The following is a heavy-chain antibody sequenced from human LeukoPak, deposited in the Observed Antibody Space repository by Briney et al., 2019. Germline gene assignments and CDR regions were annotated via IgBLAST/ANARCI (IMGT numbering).Heavy chain of an antibody. D-gene: IGHD3-22*01. V-gene: IGHV4-59*01. CDR2: IYYSGST. Sequence: SETLSLTCAVYGGSFSGYYWSWIRQPPGKGLEWIGYIYYSGSTNYNPSLKSRVTISVDTSKNQFSLKLSSVTAADTAVYYCARVGHYYDSSGYLRHDAFDIWGQGTMVTVSS. J-gene: IGHJ3*02. CDR3: ARVGHYYDSSGYLRHDAFDI. CDR1: GGSFSGYY.